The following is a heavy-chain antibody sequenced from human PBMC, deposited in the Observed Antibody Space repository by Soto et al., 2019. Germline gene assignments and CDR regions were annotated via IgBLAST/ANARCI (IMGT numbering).Heavy chain of an antibody. CDR3: ARTQKGVLRFLEWSGIL. Sequence: TSETLSLTCTVSGGSISSGGYYWSWIRQHPGKGLEWIGYIYYSGSTYYNPSLKSRVTISVDTSKNQFSLKLSSVTAADTAVYYCARTQKGVLRFLEWSGILWGQGTLVTVSS. J-gene: IGHJ4*02. D-gene: IGHD3-3*01. CDR2: IYYSGST. V-gene: IGHV4-31*03. CDR1: GGSISSGGYY.